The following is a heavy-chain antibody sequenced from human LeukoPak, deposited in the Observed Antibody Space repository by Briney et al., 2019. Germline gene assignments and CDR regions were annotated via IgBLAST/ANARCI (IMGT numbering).Heavy chain of an antibody. Sequence: GGSLRLSCAASGFTFSSYSMNWVRQAPGKGLEWVSSISSSSSYIYYADSAKGRFTISRDNAKNSLYLQMNSLRAEDTAVYYCARDRVGRYYDFWSGYYASDGLDYWGQGTLVTVSS. J-gene: IGHJ4*02. CDR2: ISSSSSYI. CDR3: ARDRVGRYYDFWSGYYASDGLDY. V-gene: IGHV3-21*01. CDR1: GFTFSSYS. D-gene: IGHD3-3*01.